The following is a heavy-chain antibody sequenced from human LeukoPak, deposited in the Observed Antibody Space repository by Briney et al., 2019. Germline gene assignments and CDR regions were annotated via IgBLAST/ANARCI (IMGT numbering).Heavy chain of an antibody. CDR2: ISGSGDRI. J-gene: IGHJ4*02. CDR3: ARGPSGYHNT. Sequence: PGGSLRLSCAASGFTFNDYYMSWIRQAPGEGLEWISYISGSGDRIYYADSVKGRFTISRDNAKNTLYLQVNSLRAEDTAVYYCARGPSGYHNTGGQGTLVTVSS. V-gene: IGHV3-11*04. CDR1: GFTFNDYY. D-gene: IGHD5-12*01.